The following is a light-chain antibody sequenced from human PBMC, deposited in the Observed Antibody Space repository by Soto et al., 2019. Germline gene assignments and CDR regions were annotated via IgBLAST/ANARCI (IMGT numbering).Light chain of an antibody. V-gene: IGKV4-1*01. CDR2: WAS. J-gene: IGKJ1*01. Sequence: DIVMTQSPDSLAVSLGERATINCKSSQSVLYSSNNKNYLAWYQQKPGQPPKLLIYWASTRESGVPDRFSGSGSGTDLTLTSSSLQAEDVAVYYCQQYYSTPLTCGQGTKVEIK. CDR1: QSVLYSSNNKNY. CDR3: QQYYSTPLT.